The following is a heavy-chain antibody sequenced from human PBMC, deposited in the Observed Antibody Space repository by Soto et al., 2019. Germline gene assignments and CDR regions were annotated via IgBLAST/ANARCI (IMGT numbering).Heavy chain of an antibody. CDR1: GFTFSSYS. Sequence: GGSLRLSCAASGFTFSSYSMNWVRQAPGKGLEWVSYISSSSSTIYYADSVKGRFTISRDNAKNSLYLQMNSLGDEDTAVYYCARNNHDYSHLYGMDVWGQGTTVTVSS. CDR3: ARNNHDYSHLYGMDV. D-gene: IGHD5-12*01. J-gene: IGHJ6*02. V-gene: IGHV3-48*02. CDR2: ISSSSSTI.